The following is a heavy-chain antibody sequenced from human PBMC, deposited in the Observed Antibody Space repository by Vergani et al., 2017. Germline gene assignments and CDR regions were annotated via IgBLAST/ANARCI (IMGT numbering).Heavy chain of an antibody. CDR1: GYTFNSYD. D-gene: IGHD3-22*01. V-gene: IGHV1-8*01. J-gene: IGHJ4*02. CDR3: ARGLDYYDSSDYFYYFDY. Sequence: QVQLVQFGAEVKKPGASVKVSRKDAGYTFNSYDNNWGRQATGQGLEWMGWMNPNSGNTGYAQKFQGRVTMTRNTSISTAYMELSSLRSEDTAVYYCARGLDYYDSSDYFYYFDYWGQGTLVTVSS. CDR2: MNPNSGNT.